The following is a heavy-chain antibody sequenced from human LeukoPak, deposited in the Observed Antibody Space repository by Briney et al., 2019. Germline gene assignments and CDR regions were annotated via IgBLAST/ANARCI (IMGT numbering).Heavy chain of an antibody. CDR1: GYTFTSYG. J-gene: IGHJ4*02. V-gene: IGHV1-69*04. Sequence: SVKVSCKASGYTFTSYGISWVRQAPGQGLEWMGRIIPILGIANYAQKFQGRVTITADKSTSTAYMELSSLRSEDTAVYYCAREEAPSLYYFDYWGQGTLVTVSS. CDR3: AREEAPSLYYFDY. CDR2: IIPILGIA.